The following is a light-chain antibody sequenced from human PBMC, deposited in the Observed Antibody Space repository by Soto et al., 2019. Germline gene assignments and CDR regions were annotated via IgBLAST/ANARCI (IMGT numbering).Light chain of an antibody. CDR1: QDIASY. Sequence: DIQLTQSPSFLSASVGDRVIITCRARQDIASYLGWYQQKPGKAPKLLIYAASILQSGVPSRFSGSGSWTEFTLTVSSLQPKDFATFFFQQLKNDPWTFGQGTKVQIQ. J-gene: IGKJ1*01. CDR3: QQLKNDPWT. V-gene: IGKV1-9*01. CDR2: AAS.